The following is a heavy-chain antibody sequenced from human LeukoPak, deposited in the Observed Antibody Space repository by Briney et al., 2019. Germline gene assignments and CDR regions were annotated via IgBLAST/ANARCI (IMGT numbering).Heavy chain of an antibody. V-gene: IGHV3-23*01. J-gene: IGHJ3*01. CDR2: FSATDGSA. CDR1: GFTFSSYA. Sequence: GGSLRLACAASGFTFSSYAMTWVRQAPGKGLEWVSAFSATDGSAQYAESVEGRFTISRDNSKNTLFLQMNSLGAEDTAVYYCVRAKIAAAGTGAFDVWGQGTLVTVSS. CDR3: VRAKIAAAGTGAFDV. D-gene: IGHD6-13*01.